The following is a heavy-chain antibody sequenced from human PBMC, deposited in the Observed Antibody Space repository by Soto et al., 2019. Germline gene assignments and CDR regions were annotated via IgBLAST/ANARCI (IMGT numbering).Heavy chain of an antibody. CDR3: ARGVTVFGLVSRFWFDP. CDR1: GGSISSGDYS. CDR2: IYNSGIT. J-gene: IGHJ5*02. D-gene: IGHD3-3*01. Sequence: SETLSLTCTFSGGSISSGDYSWSWVRQSPGKGLEWIGHIYNSGITYYNPSLKSRVVISIDTSRNQFSLRLNSLTAADRAVYFCARGVTVFGLVSRFWFDPWGQGTVVTVSS. V-gene: IGHV4-30-4*01.